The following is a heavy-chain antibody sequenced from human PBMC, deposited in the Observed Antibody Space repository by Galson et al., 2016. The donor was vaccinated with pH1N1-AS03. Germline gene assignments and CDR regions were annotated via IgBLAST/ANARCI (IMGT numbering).Heavy chain of an antibody. D-gene: IGHD3-3*01. V-gene: IGHV3-30*02. J-gene: IGHJ4*02. CDR2: IRYDESIK. CDR3: VKGGGYSHGFLEYYFDS. Sequence: SLRLSCAASGFVFSTSAIHWVRQSPGKGLEWVAFIRYDESIKNYGDSVKGRFSISRDNPTNTVYLEMNTLRPEDTAVYYCVKGGGYSHGFLEYYFDSWAREPWSPSPQ. CDR1: GFVFSTSA.